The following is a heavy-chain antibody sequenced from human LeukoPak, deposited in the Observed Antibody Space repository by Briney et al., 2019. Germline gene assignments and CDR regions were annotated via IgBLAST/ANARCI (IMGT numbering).Heavy chain of an antibody. V-gene: IGHV5-51*01. CDR2: IYPGDSDT. Sequence: GESLKISCKGSGYSFTSYWIGWVRQMPGKGLEWMGIIYPGDSDTRYSPSFRGQVTISADKSISTAYLQWSSLKASDTAMYYCARTPYSSSWYGLFDYWGQGTLVTVSS. D-gene: IGHD6-13*01. CDR3: ARTPYSSSWYGLFDY. J-gene: IGHJ4*02. CDR1: GYSFTSYW.